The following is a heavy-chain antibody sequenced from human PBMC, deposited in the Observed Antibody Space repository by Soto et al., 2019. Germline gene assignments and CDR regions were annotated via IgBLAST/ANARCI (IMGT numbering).Heavy chain of an antibody. D-gene: IGHD2-15*01. V-gene: IGHV3-72*01. J-gene: IGHJ3*01. Sequence: EVQLVESGGGLVQPGGSLRLSCAASGFTFSDHYMDWVRQAPGKGLEWVGRTRNKANSYTTEYAASVKGRSTISRDDTKNPLYRQTNRLTAADTAVYYCAGVSGRGGSGYTGNDALDYWGQGTMVTVAS. CDR1: GFTFSDHY. CDR2: TRNKANSYTT. CDR3: AGVSGRGGSGYTGNDALDY.